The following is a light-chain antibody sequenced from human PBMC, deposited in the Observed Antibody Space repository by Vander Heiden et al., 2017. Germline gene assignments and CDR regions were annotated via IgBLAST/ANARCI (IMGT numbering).Light chain of an antibody. J-gene: IGKJ4*01. V-gene: IGKV4-1*01. CDR3: QQYYSTPLT. CDR2: WAS. CDR1: QSVLHSSNNKNY. Sequence: DIVMNQAPHSLAGSLGERATINCKSSQSVLHSSNNKNYLAWYQQKAGQPPKVLIYWASTRESGVPDRFSGSGSGTDFTLTISSLQAEDVAVYYCQQYYSTPLTFGGGTKVEIK.